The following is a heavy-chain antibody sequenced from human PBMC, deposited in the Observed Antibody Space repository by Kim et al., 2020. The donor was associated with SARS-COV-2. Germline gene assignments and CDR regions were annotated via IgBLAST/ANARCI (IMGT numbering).Heavy chain of an antibody. CDR2: IDPGDSYT. D-gene: IGHD3-22*01. Sequence: GESLKISCKGSGYSFSSYWISCVRQMPGKGLEWMGRIDPGDSYTNYSPSFQGHVTISADKSISTAYLQWSSLKASDTAMYYCARHGRYYDSSGYPRNDAFDIWGQGTMVTVSS. CDR1: GYSFSSYW. V-gene: IGHV5-10-1*01. J-gene: IGHJ3*02. CDR3: ARHGRYYDSSGYPRNDAFDI.